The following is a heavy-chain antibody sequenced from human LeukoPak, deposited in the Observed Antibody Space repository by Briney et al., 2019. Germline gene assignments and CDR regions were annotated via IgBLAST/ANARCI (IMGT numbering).Heavy chain of an antibody. CDR2: IYSGGNT. CDR1: GFSVSSNY. J-gene: IGHJ4*02. V-gene: IGHV3-53*01. CDR3: AKSSPPPLRY. Sequence: GGSLRLSCAASGFSVSSNYMSWVRQTPGKGLECVSLIYSGGNTYYADSVKGRFTISRDNSKNTLYLQMNSLRAEDTAVYYCAKSSPPPLRYWGQGTLVTVSS.